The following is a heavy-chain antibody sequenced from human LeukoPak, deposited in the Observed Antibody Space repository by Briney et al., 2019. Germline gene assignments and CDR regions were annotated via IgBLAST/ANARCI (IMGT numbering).Heavy chain of an antibody. V-gene: IGHV3-23*01. CDR1: GFTFSSYA. CDR2: ISGSGGST. J-gene: IGHJ6*02. D-gene: IGHD1-26*01. CDR3: ANLLSGKYGMDV. Sequence: AGGSLRLSCAASGFTFSSYAMSWVRQAPGKGLEWVSAISGSGGSTYYADSVKGRFTISRDNSKNTLYLQMNSLRAEDTAVYYCANLLSGKYGMDVWGQGTTVTVSS.